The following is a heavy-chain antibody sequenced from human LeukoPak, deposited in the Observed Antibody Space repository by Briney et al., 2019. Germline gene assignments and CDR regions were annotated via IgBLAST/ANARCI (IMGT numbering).Heavy chain of an antibody. Sequence: GGSLRLSCAASGFTFSSYSMNWVRQAPGKGLEWVSSISSSSSYIYYADSVKGRFTISRDNAKNSLYLQMNSLRAEDTAVYYCASSERSDMDVWGKGTTVTVSS. V-gene: IGHV3-21*01. CDR3: ASSERSDMDV. CDR1: GFTFSSYS. J-gene: IGHJ6*03. CDR2: ISSSSSYI.